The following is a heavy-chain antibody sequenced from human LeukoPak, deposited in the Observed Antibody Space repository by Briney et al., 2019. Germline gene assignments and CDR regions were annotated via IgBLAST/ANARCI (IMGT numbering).Heavy chain of an antibody. Sequence: PGGSLRLSCAASGFTVSSNYMSWVRQAPGKGLEWVSVIYSGGSTYYADSVKGRFTISRDNSKNTLYLQMNSLRAEDTAVYYCARGGISYYDSSGSCYFDYWGQGTLVTVSS. D-gene: IGHD3-22*01. CDR3: ARGGISYYDSSGSCYFDY. J-gene: IGHJ4*02. CDR2: IYSGGST. CDR1: GFTVSSNY. V-gene: IGHV3-53*01.